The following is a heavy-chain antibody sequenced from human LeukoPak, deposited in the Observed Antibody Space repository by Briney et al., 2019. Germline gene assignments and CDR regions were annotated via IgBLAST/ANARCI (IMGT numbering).Heavy chain of an antibody. CDR2: INAGNGNT. CDR1: GYTFTSYA. CDR3: ARDSPYNYYYYGMDV. D-gene: IGHD2-2*02. Sequence: GASVTVSCKASGYTFTSYAMHWVRQAPGQRLEWMGWINAGNGNTKYSQKFQGRVTITRDTSASTAYMELSSLRSEDTAVYYCARDSPYNYYYYGMDVWGQGTTVTVSS. V-gene: IGHV1-3*01. J-gene: IGHJ6*02.